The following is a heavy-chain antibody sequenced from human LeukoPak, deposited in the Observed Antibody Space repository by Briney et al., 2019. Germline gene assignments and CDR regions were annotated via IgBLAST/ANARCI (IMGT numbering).Heavy chain of an antibody. CDR3: ARLGYCSSTNCYSPHFDY. J-gene: IGHJ4*02. Sequence: KPSETLSLTCTVSGVSISSSSYYWGWIRQPPGKGLEWIGSIYYSGSTYYNPSLKSRVNISVDTSKNQFSLKLNSVTAADTAVYYCARLGYCSSTNCYSPHFDYWGQGALVTVSS. CDR1: GVSISSSSYY. D-gene: IGHD2-2*01. CDR2: IYYSGST. V-gene: IGHV4-39*01.